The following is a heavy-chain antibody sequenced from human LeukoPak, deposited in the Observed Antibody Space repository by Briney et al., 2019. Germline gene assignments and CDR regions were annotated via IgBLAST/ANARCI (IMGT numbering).Heavy chain of an antibody. CDR2: INPSGGST. CDR3: ARGGSSGWSPYWYFDL. Sequence: ASVKVSCKASGYTFTSYYMHWVRQAPGQGLEWMGIINPSGGSTSYAQKFQGRVTMTRDMSTSTVYMELSSLRSEDTAVYYCARGGSSGWSPYWYFDLWGRGTLVTVSS. J-gene: IGHJ2*01. V-gene: IGHV1-46*01. CDR1: GYTFTSYY. D-gene: IGHD6-19*01.